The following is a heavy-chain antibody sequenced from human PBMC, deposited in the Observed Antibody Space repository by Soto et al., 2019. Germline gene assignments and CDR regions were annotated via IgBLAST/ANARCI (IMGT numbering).Heavy chain of an antibody. CDR3: AHRGWYSSSTPFFDY. V-gene: IGHV2-5*02. Sequence: ESGPTLVKPTQTLTLTCTFXGFSLSTSGVGVGXXXXXXXXXXXWHALIYWDDDKRYSPSLKSRLTITKDTSKNQVVLTITNMDPVDTATYYCAHRGWYSSSTPFFDYWGQGTLVTVSS. CDR1: GFSLSTSGVG. J-gene: IGHJ4*02. D-gene: IGHD6-13*01. CDR2: IYWDDDK.